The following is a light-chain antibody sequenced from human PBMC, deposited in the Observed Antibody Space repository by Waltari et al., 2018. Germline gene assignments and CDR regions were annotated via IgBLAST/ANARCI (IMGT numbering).Light chain of an antibody. CDR2: WAS. CDR3: QQYYSTPWT. CDR1: QSVLYSSNNKNY. V-gene: IGKV4-1*01. Sequence: DIVMTQSPDSLAVSLGERATIHCQSSQSVLYSSNNKNYLAWYQQKPGQPPKLLIYWASTRESGFPDRFSGSGSGTDFTLTISSLQAEDVAVYYCQQYYSTPWTFGQGTKVEIK. J-gene: IGKJ1*01.